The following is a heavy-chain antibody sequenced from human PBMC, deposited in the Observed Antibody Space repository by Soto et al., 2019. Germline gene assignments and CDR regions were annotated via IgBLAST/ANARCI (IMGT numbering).Heavy chain of an antibody. CDR3: TKVRADYYDSSGSNY. V-gene: IGHV3-49*03. Sequence: PGGSLRLSCAASGLTFGDYAMSCFRQATGKGLEWVGFIRSKAYGGTTEYAASVKGRFTISRDDSKSIAYLQMNSLKTEDTGLYYCTKVRADYYDSSGSNYWGQGTLDPVSP. CDR2: IRSKAYGGTT. J-gene: IGHJ4*02. D-gene: IGHD3-22*01. CDR1: GLTFGDYA.